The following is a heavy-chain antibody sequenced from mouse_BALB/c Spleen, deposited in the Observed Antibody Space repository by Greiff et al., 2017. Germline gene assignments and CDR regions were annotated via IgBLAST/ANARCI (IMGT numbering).Heavy chain of an antibody. CDR2: INPSTGYT. CDR3: ARKNYGNYRYFDV. J-gene: IGHJ1*01. Sequence: VQLQQSGAELAKPGASVKMSCTASGYTFTSYWMHWVKQRPGQGLEWIGYINPSTGYTEYNQKFKDKATLTADKSSSTAYMQLSSLTSEDSAVYYCARKNYGNYRYFDVWGAGTTVTVSS. CDR1: GYTFTSYW. D-gene: IGHD2-1*01. V-gene: IGHV1-7*01.